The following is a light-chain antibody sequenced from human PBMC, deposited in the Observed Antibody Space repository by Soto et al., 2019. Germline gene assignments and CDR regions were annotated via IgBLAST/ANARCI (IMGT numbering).Light chain of an antibody. V-gene: IGKV1-39*01. Sequence: DIQMTNSPSSLSASIGDSVTITCRASQTIIGYLNWYQQKPGKAPRLLINAASNLQSGVPSRFRGSGSETDFTLTITSLQPEDFATYYCQQSYTTSRTLGQVTKVYIK. CDR1: QTIIGY. J-gene: IGKJ1*01. CDR3: QQSYTTSRT. CDR2: AAS.